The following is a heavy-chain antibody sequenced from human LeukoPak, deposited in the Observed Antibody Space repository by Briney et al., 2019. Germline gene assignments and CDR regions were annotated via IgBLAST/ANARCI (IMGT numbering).Heavy chain of an antibody. CDR3: AKLEGYSYGYKHY. D-gene: IGHD5-18*01. Sequence: GGSLRLSCAASGFTFSDYYMSWVRQAPGKGLEWVSAISGSGGSTYYADSVKGRFTISRDNSKNTLYLQMNSLRAEDTAVYYCAKLEGYSYGYKHYWGQGTLVTVSS. CDR2: ISGSGGST. J-gene: IGHJ4*02. CDR1: GFTFSDYY. V-gene: IGHV3-23*01.